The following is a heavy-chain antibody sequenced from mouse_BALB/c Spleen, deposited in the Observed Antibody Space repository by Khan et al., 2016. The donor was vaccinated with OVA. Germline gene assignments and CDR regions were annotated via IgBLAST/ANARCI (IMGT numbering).Heavy chain of an antibody. CDR2: INTHSGVP. V-gene: IGHV9-4*02. D-gene: IGHD2-14*01. Sequence: QIQLVQSGPELKKPGETVRISCKASGYTFTTAGIQWVQKMPGKGLKWIGWINTHSGVPKYAEDFKGRFAFSLEISVSTAYLQITNLKNEDTATYCCARGGATYNRNDGGAMEYWGKGTSVTVSS. CDR1: GYTFTTAG. J-gene: IGHJ4*01. CDR3: ARGGATYNRNDGGAMEY.